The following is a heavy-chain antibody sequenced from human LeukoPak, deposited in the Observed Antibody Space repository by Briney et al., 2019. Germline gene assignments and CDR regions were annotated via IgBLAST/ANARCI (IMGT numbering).Heavy chain of an antibody. V-gene: IGHV4-34*01. Sequence: KPSETLSLTCAVYGGSFSGYHWSWIRQPPGKGLEWIGEINHSGSTNYNPSLKSRVTISVDTSKNQFSLKLSSVTAADTAVYYCARGVGYYGSGSSQVIGDYWGQGTLVTVSS. J-gene: IGHJ4*02. CDR2: INHSGST. CDR1: GGSFSGYH. CDR3: ARGVGYYGSGSSQVIGDY. D-gene: IGHD3-10*01.